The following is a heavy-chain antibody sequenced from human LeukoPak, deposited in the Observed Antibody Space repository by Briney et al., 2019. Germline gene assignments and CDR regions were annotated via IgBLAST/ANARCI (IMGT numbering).Heavy chain of an antibody. V-gene: IGHV3-30*04. CDR1: GFTFSSYA. CDR3: ARDPVVIRSSTNYFDY. J-gene: IGHJ4*02. CDR2: ISYDGSNK. D-gene: IGHD3-22*01. Sequence: GGSLRLSRAASGFTFSSYAMHWVRQAPGKGLEWVAVISYDGSNKYYADSVKGRFTISRDNSKNTLYLQMNSLRAEDTAVYYCARDPVVIRSSTNYFDYWGQGTLVTVSS.